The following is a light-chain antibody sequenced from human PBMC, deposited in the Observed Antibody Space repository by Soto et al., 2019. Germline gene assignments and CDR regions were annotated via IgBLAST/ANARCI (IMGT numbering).Light chain of an antibody. CDR2: EPS. Sequence: EVVLTQSPATLSLSPGERATLSCRASQSVSNSLAWYQQRPGQAPRLLIYEPSNRATGIPASLSGSGSGTDFTLTISSLESEDFGVCYWQQRITWPWTFGHGTNLEI. J-gene: IGKJ2*02. CDR1: QSVSNS. CDR3: QQRITWPWT. V-gene: IGKV3-11*01.